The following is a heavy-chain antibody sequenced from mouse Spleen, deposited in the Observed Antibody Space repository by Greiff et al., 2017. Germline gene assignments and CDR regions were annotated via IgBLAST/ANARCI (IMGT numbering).Heavy chain of an antibody. CDR2: ISYDGSN. Sequence: EVQLQESGPGLVKPSQSLSLTCSVTGYSITSGYYWKWIRQPAGNKEEWMGYISYDGSNNYNPSLKNRISITRDTSKNQFFLKLNSVTTEDTATYYCAREDWAFDYWGQGTPLPVSS. CDR1: GYSITSGYY. D-gene: IGHD4-1*01. J-gene: IGHJ2*01. CDR3: AREDWAFDY. V-gene: IGHV3-6*01.